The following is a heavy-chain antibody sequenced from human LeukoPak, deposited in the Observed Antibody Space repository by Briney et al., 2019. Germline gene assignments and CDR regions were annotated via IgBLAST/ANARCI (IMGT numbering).Heavy chain of an antibody. D-gene: IGHD2-15*01. J-gene: IGHJ4*02. CDR1: GGTFSSYA. CDR3: ATVVVVAV. Sequence: SVKVSCKASGGTFSSYAIRWVRQAPGQGLEWMGRIIPILGIANYAQKFQGRVTITRDTSASTAYMELSSLRSEDTAVYYCATVVVVAVWGQGTLVTVSS. V-gene: IGHV1-69*04. CDR2: IIPILGIA.